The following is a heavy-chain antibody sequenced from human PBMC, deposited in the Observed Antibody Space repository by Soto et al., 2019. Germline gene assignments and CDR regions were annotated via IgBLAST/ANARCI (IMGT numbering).Heavy chain of an antibody. D-gene: IGHD2-15*01. Sequence: GGSLRISCAASGFTFSSYAMSWVRQAPGKGLEWVSAISGSGGSTYYADSVKGRFTISRDNSKNTLFLQMNSLRAEDTAVYYCAKGTLGYCSGAFCYPFGYWGEVTLVTAPS. CDR1: GFTFSSYA. CDR3: AKGTLGYCSGAFCYPFGY. V-gene: IGHV3-23*01. J-gene: IGHJ4*02. CDR2: ISGSGGST.